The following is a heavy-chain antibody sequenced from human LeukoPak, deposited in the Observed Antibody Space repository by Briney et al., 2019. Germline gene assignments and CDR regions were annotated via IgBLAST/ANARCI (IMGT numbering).Heavy chain of an antibody. Sequence: GGSLRLSCAASGLTFDDYAMHWVRQAPGKGLEWVSGISWNSGSIGYADSVKGRFTISRDNAKNSLYLQMNSLRAEDMALYYCAKQGGSSGWYGVSWFDPWGQGTLVTVSS. V-gene: IGHV3-9*03. D-gene: IGHD6-19*01. CDR2: ISWNSGSI. J-gene: IGHJ5*02. CDR1: GLTFDDYA. CDR3: AKQGGSSGWYGVSWFDP.